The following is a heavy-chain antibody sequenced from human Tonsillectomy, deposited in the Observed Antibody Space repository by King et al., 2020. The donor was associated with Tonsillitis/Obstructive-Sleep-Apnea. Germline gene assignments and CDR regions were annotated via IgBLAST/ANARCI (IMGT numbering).Heavy chain of an antibody. CDR1: GYTFTSYG. Sequence: VQLVESGAEVKKSGASVKVSCKASGYTFTSYGISWVRQAPGQGLEWMGWISAYNGNTNYAQKLQGRVTMTTEISTSTAYMELRSLRSDDTAVYYCARVNYDSSGYYDGFDYWGQGTLVTVSS. D-gene: IGHD3-22*01. CDR3: ARVNYDSSGYYDGFDY. V-gene: IGHV1-18*01. J-gene: IGHJ4*02. CDR2: ISAYNGNT.